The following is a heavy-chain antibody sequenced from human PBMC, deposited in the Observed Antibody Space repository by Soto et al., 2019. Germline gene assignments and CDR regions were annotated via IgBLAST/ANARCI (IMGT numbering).Heavy chain of an antibody. CDR1: GFTVSSNY. V-gene: IGHV3-53*01. CDR3: ARVYGGKYFDY. J-gene: IGHJ4*02. D-gene: IGHD4-17*01. CDR2: IYSGGST. Sequence: GSLRLSCAASGFTVSSNYMSWVRQAPGKGLEWVSVIYSGGSTYYADSVKGRFTISRDNSKNTLYLQMNSLRAEDTAVYYCARVYGGKYFDYWGQGTLVTVSS.